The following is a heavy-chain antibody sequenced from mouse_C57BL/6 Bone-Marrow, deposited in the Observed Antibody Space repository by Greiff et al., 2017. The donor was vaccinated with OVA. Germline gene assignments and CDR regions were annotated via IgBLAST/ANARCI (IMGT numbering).Heavy chain of an antibody. CDR1: GYTFTSYT. CDR3: YYPPFDY. D-gene: IGHD1-1*01. Sequence: LVESGAELARPGASVKMSCKASGYTFTSYTMHWVKQRPGQGLEWIGYINPSSGYTKYNQKFKDKATLTADKSSSTAYMQLSSLTSEDSAVYYCYYPPFDYWGQGTTLTVSS. V-gene: IGHV1-4*01. J-gene: IGHJ2*01. CDR2: INPSSGYT.